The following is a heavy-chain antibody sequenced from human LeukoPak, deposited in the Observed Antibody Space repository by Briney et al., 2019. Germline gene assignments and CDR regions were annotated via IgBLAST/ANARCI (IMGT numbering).Heavy chain of an antibody. V-gene: IGHV1-18*01. J-gene: IGHJ4*02. CDR2: ISPHSHTT. D-gene: IGHD3-10*02. Sequence: APVKVSCKASGYTFNNYFISWVRQVPGQGLEWVGWISPHSHTTHYAEKVQGRVTMTTDTSTTTVYMELRSLRPDDTAVYFCARGHTMYYWGQGTPVTVSS. CDR3: ARGHTMYY. CDR1: GYTFNNYF.